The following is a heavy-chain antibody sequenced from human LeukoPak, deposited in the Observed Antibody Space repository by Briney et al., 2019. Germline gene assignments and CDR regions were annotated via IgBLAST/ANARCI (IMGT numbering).Heavy chain of an antibody. Sequence: SQTLSLTCTVSGGSISSGGYYWSWIRQHPGKGLEWIGYIYYSGSTYYSPALMIRVSISLATSTNHFPLMLRSVTAADTAVYYCARLYTNYTENFFDPWGQGTLVTVSS. CDR3: ARLYTNYTENFFDP. D-gene: IGHD4-11*01. CDR1: GGSISSGGYY. V-gene: IGHV4-31*03. CDR2: IYYSGST. J-gene: IGHJ5*02.